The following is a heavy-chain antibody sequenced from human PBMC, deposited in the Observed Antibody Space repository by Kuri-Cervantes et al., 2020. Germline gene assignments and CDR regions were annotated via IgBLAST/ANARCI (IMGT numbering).Heavy chain of an antibody. Sequence: GSLRLSCTVSGGSISSYYWSWIRQPPGKGLEWIGYIYYSGSTNYNPSLKSRVTISVDTSKNQFSLKLSSVTAADTAVYYCARDRLYYYDSSGRGTRYFDIWGQGTMVTVSS. CDR3: ARDRLYYYDSSGRGTRYFDI. D-gene: IGHD3-22*01. J-gene: IGHJ3*02. CDR1: GGSISSYY. V-gene: IGHV4-59*13. CDR2: IYYSGST.